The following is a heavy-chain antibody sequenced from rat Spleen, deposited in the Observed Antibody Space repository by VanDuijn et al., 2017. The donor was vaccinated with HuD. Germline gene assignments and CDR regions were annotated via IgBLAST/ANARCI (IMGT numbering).Heavy chain of an antibody. J-gene: IGHJ4*01. Sequence: QVQLKESGPGLVQPSQTLSLTCTVSGFSLSSYTVTWVRQPPGKGLEWIAIILSGENTYYNSAIISRLSISRDTSKSQVFLKMNSLQTEDTATYFCTGDRHSPGVMDAWGQGASVTVSS. CDR1: GFSLSSYT. CDR2: ILSGENT. CDR3: TGDRHSPGVMDA. V-gene: IGHV2-15*01. D-gene: IGHD1-4*01.